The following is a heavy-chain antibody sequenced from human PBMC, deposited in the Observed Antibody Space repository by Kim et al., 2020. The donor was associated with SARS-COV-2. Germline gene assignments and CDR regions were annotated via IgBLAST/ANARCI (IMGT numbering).Heavy chain of an antibody. D-gene: IGHD3-10*01. V-gene: IGHV4-34*01. J-gene: IGHJ5*02. CDR3: ARSKGADGSGSYYYNWFDP. CDR2: INHSGST. Sequence: SETLSLTCAVYGGSFSGYYWSWIRQPPGKGLEWIGEINHSGSTNYNPSLKSRVIISVDTSKNQFSLKLSSVTAADTAVYYCARSKGADGSGSYYYNWFDPWGQGTLVTVSS. CDR1: GGSFSGYY.